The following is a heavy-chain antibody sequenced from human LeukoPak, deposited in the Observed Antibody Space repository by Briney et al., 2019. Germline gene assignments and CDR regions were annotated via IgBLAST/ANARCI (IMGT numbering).Heavy chain of an antibody. CDR2: IRYDGRIK. CDR3: AKVAGSYTSSWSQFDY. CDR1: GFNFSTYG. Sequence: PGGSLRLSCAASGFNFSTYGMHWVRQAPGKGLEWVAFIRYDGRIKYYADSVKGRFTISGDNSKNTLYLQMNSLRTEDTAVYYCAKVAGSYTSSWSQFDYWGQGTLVTVSS. D-gene: IGHD6-13*01. V-gene: IGHV3-30*02. J-gene: IGHJ4*02.